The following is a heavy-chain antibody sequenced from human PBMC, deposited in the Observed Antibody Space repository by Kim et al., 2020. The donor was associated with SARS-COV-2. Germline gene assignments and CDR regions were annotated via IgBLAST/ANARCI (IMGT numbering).Heavy chain of an antibody. V-gene: IGHV1-46*01. CDR1: GYTFTSYY. J-gene: IGHJ6*02. CDR3: AREVVVVPAANDYYYYYGMXX. CDR2: INPSGGST. D-gene: IGHD2-2*01. Sequence: ASVKVSCKASGYTFTSYYMHWVRQAPGQGLEWMGIINPSGGSTSYAQKFQGRVNMTRDTSTSTVYMELRSLRSEDTAVYYCAREVVVVPAANDYYYYYGMXXWGQVTTVTVSS.